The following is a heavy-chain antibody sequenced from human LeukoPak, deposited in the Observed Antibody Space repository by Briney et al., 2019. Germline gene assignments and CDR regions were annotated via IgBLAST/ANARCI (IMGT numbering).Heavy chain of an antibody. V-gene: IGHV3-9*01. CDR2: ISWNSGSI. CDR1: GFTFDDYA. CDR3: ARDMVRGVPYYFDY. Sequence: HPGGSLRLSCTASGFTFDDYAMHWVRQAPGKGLEWVSGISWNSGSIGYADSVKGRFTISRDNAKNSLYLQMNSLRAEDTAVYYCARDMVRGVPYYFDYWGQGTLVTVSS. J-gene: IGHJ4*02. D-gene: IGHD3-10*01.